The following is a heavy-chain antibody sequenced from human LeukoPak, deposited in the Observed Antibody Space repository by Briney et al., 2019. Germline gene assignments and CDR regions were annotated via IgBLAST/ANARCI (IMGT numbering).Heavy chain of an antibody. J-gene: IGHJ4*02. CDR2: ISPSGSTM. CDR3: ARDPRGPDY. Sequence: PGGSLRLSCAVSGFTFSRYEMSWVRQAPAKGLEGISFISPSGSTMYYVDSVKGRFIISRDNAKESLYLQMNSLRVEDTAGYYCARDPRGPDYWGQGTLVTVSS. V-gene: IGHV3-48*03. CDR1: GFTFSRYE.